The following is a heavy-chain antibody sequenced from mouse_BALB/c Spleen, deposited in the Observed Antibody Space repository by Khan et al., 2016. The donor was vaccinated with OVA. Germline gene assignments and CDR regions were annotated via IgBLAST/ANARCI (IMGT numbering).Heavy chain of an antibody. CDR2: LYPGDGRT. CDR1: GYTFIRNY. CDR3: AISYYGSYWYFDV. V-gene: IGHV1S50*01. D-gene: IGHD1-1*01. Sequence: QIQLVQSGPEVVKPGASVKMSCTTSGYTFIRNYVHWVKQRPGQGLDWIGWLYPGDGRTKYNEKIKGKTTLTADNSSRIAYMLLSSLTSEDSAIYFCAISYYGSYWYFDVWGAGTTVTVSS. J-gene: IGHJ1*01.